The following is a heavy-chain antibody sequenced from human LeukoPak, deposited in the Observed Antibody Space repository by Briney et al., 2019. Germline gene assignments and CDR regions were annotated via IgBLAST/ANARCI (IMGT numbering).Heavy chain of an antibody. CDR3: ARGPIGYCSGGSCLYFAS. J-gene: IGHJ4*02. CDR2: ISSSSSYT. V-gene: IGHV3-21*01. Sequence: GGSLRLSCAASGFTFSSYSMNWVRQAPGKGLEWVSSISSSSSYTYYADSVKGRFTISRDNAKNSLYLQMNSLRAEDTAVYHCARGPIGYCSGGSCLYFASWGQGTLVTVSS. CDR1: GFTFSSYS. D-gene: IGHD2-15*01.